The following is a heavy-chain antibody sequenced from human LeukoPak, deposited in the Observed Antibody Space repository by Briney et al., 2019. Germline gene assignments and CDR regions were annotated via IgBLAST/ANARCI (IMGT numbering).Heavy chain of an antibody. J-gene: IGHJ3*01. D-gene: IGHD2-2*01. Sequence: ASVKVSCKASGYTFTGYYMHWVRQAPGQGLEWMGRINPNSGGTNYAQKFQGRVTMTRDTSISTAYMELSGLRSDDTAVYYCARDFYCSSTSCHSDWGQGTMVTVSS. V-gene: IGHV1-2*06. CDR3: ARDFYCSSTSCHSD. CDR1: GYTFTGYY. CDR2: INPNSGGT.